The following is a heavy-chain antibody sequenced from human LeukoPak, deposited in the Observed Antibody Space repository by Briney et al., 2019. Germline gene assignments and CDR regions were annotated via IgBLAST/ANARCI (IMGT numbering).Heavy chain of an antibody. CDR3: XXXXXLWFGELLRWFDP. J-gene: IGHJ5*02. Sequence: PSETLSLTCTVSGGSISSSSYYWGWIRQPPGKGLEWIGSIYYSGSTYYNPSLKSRVTISVDTSKNQFSLKLSSVTAADTAVYXXXXXXXLWFGELLRWFDPWGQGTLVTVSS. D-gene: IGHD3-10*01. CDR2: IYYSGST. CDR1: GGSISSSSYY. V-gene: IGHV4-39*07.